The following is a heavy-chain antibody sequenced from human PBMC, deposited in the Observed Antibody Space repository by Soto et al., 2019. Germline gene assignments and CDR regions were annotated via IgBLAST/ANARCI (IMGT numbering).Heavy chain of an antibody. Sequence: GESLKVSCKGSEYSFASYWIAWVRQMPGKCLEWMGISYPGDSDTRYSPAYQGQGTISADKSISTAYLQWSSLKASDTAIYYCARRQGGYCSSTACMGWFGPWGQGTLVTVSS. CDR3: ARRQGGYCSSTACMGWFGP. CDR1: EYSFASYW. J-gene: IGHJ5*02. D-gene: IGHD2-2*01. CDR2: SYPGDSDT. V-gene: IGHV5-51*01.